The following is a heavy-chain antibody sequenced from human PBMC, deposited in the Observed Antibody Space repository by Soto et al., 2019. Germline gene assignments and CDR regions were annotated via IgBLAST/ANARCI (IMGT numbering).Heavy chain of an antibody. D-gene: IGHD6-19*01. CDR2: ISGSGGST. Sequence: LRLSCAASGFTFSSYAMSWVRQAPGKGLEWVSAISGSGGSTYYADSVKGRFTISRDNSKNTLYLQMNSLRAEDTAVYYCAKPSEKAVARNYYYYGXDVWGQGTTVTV. CDR1: GFTFSSYA. J-gene: IGHJ6*02. CDR3: AKPSEKAVARNYYYYGXDV. V-gene: IGHV3-23*01.